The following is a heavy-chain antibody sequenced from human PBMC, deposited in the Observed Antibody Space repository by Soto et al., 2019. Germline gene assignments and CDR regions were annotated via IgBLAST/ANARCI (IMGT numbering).Heavy chain of an antibody. CDR3: ARGPTGGDI. V-gene: IGHV1-18*01. J-gene: IGHJ3*02. Sequence: QVQLVQSGGEVKKPGASVKVSCKASGYTFNSYGISWVRQAPGQGLEWMGWIRVKNGNTNYAQNFQGRFTMTTDTSTSTAYMELRSLRTDDTAVYYCARGPTGGDIWGQGTMVTVSS. D-gene: IGHD2-8*02. CDR1: GYTFNSYG. CDR2: IRVKNGNT.